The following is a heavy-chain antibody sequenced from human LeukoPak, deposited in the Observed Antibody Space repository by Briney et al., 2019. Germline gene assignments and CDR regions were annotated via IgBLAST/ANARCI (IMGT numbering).Heavy chain of an antibody. Sequence: ASVKVSCKASGYTFTGYYMHWVRQAPGQGLEWMGWINPNSGCTNYAQKVQGRVTMTRDTSISTAYMELRRLRSDDTAVYYCARIRGSSTEYGYWGQGTLVTVSS. CDR3: ARIRGSSTEYGY. D-gene: IGHD2/OR15-2a*01. V-gene: IGHV1-2*02. J-gene: IGHJ4*02. CDR1: GYTFTGYY. CDR2: INPNSGCT.